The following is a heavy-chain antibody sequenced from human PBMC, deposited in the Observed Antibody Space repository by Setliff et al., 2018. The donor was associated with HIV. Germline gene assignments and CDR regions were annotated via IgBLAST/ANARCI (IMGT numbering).Heavy chain of an antibody. J-gene: IGHJ6*02. D-gene: IGHD3-3*01. V-gene: IGHV1-2*02. CDR1: GYTFTGYY. Sequence: ASVKVSCMASGYTFTGYYMHWVRQAPGQGLEWMGWINPHSGDTNYAQKFQDRVTMTRDTSVNIAYMQLSRLRSDDTAVYYCARAPTLFGVEYYYYFGMDVWGQGTTVTVSS. CDR3: ARAPTLFGVEYYYYFGMDV. CDR2: INPHSGDT.